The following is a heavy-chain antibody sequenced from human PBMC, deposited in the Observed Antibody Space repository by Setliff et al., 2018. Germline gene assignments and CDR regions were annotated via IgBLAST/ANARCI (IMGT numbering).Heavy chain of an antibody. V-gene: IGHV1-69*11. Sequence: SVKVSCKVSGGALSNYGLSWVRQAPGQGLLWMGRIIPILETTNYAQNFQGRVSITADESTRTAYMELSSLTFEDTAVYYCARWNGSGYFYYWGQGTWVTVSS. CDR2: IIPILETT. J-gene: IGHJ4*02. D-gene: IGHD3-3*01. CDR3: ARWNGSGYFYY. CDR1: GGALSNYG.